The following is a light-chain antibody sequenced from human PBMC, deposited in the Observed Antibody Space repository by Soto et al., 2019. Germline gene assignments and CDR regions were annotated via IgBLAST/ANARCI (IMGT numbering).Light chain of an antibody. V-gene: IGLV2-11*01. CDR3: CSYGGSFPYV. J-gene: IGLJ1*01. CDR1: SSDVGGYDY. Sequence: QSALTQPPSVSGSPGQSVTISCTGTSSDVGGYDYVSWYQQRPGKAPKLLIYDVTKRPSGVPDRFSGSKSGNTASLTISGLQAEDEADVYCCSYGGSFPYVFGTGTKVTVL. CDR2: DVT.